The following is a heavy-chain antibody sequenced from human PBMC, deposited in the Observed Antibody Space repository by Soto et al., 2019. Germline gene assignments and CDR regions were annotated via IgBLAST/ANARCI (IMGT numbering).Heavy chain of an antibody. CDR2: IIPIFGTA. CDR3: ARGSASVARGYYYYYGMDV. CDR1: GGTFSSYA. V-gene: IGHV1-69*06. D-gene: IGHD2-15*01. Sequence: QVQLVQSGAEVKKPGSSVKVSCKASGGTFSSYAISWVRQAPGQGLEWMGGIIPIFGTANYAQKFQGRVTITADKSTRTAYMELSSLRSEDTAVYYCARGSASVARGYYYYYGMDVWGQGTTVTVSS. J-gene: IGHJ6*02.